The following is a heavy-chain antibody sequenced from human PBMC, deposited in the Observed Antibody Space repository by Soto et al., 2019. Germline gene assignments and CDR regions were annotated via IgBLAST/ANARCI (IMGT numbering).Heavy chain of an antibody. D-gene: IGHD2-8*02. J-gene: IGHJ3*02. CDR1: GYTFASYW. Sequence: GESLKISCKGSGYTFASYWIGWVRQMPGRGLEWMGIIYPGDSDTRYGPSFRGQVTVSADKSISTAFLQWSSLKASDTAIYYCASGSSGPDSFDIWGQGTMVTVSS. CDR2: IYPGDSDT. V-gene: IGHV5-51*01. CDR3: ASGSSGPDSFDI.